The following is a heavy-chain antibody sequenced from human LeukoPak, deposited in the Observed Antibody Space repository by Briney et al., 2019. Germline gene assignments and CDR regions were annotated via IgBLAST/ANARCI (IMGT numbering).Heavy chain of an antibody. J-gene: IGHJ4*02. V-gene: IGHV4-30-4*08. CDR1: GGSISSSSYY. CDR3: ARAPDYGANDY. Sequence: SETLSLTCTVSGGSISSSSYYWGWIRQPPGKGLEWIGYIHYSGSTHYNPSLKSRVTISVDTSKNQFSLRLTSVTAADTAVYYCARAPDYGANDYWGQGTLVTVSS. D-gene: IGHD4-23*01. CDR2: IHYSGST.